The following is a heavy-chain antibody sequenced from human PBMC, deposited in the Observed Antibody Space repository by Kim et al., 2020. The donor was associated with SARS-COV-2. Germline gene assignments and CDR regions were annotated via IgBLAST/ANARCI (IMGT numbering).Heavy chain of an antibody. CDR3: ARGGLYSGSYYFDF. CDR1: GDSVSSNSYY. J-gene: IGHJ4*02. V-gene: IGHV4-61*01. CDR2: IYHNGRT. Sequence: SETLSLTCTVSGDSVSSNSYYWSWIRQPPGKGLEWIGYIYHNGRTNYNPSLKSRVTVSVDTSKNQFSLRLRSVTAADTAVYYCARGGLYSGSYYFDFWGQGTLVTVSS. D-gene: IGHD1-26*01.